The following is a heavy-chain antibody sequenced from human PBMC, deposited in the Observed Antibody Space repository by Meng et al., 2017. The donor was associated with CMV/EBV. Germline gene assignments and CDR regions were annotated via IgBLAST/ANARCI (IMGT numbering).Heavy chain of an antibody. J-gene: IGHJ3*02. V-gene: IGHV1-2*02. Sequence: ASVKVSCKASGYTFTGYYMHWVRQAPGQGLEWMGWINPISGGTNYAQKLQGRVTMTRDTSISTAYMELSRLRSDDTAVYYCARKSRWLTRGDAFDIWGQGTMVTVSS. CDR1: GYTFTGYY. CDR3: ARKSRWLTRGDAFDI. CDR2: INPISGGT. D-gene: IGHD5-24*01.